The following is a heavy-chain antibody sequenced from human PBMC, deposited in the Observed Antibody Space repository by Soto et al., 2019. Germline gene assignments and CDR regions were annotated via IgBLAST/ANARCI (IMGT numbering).Heavy chain of an antibody. J-gene: IGHJ5*02. D-gene: IGHD3-10*01. CDR1: GLTFSNYG. CDR3: AKDSGEPHGAPFCDWFDP. Sequence: QVHLVESGGGVVQPGRSLRLSCAASGLTFSNYGFHWVRQAPGRGLEWVAVISYSGSHIFYTDSVKGRFSISRDNSKNPVCLQLNLLIPKATAMYYCAKDSGEPHGAPFCDWFDPWGTGSVVAVSS. CDR2: ISYSGSHI. V-gene: IGHV3-30*18.